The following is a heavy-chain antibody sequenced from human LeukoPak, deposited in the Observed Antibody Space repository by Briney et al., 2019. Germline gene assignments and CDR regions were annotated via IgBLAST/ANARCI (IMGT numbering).Heavy chain of an antibody. J-gene: IGHJ4*02. Sequence: GGSLRLSCAASGFTFSRYWMSWVRQAPGKGLEWVAGIFGSGGSPHYADSVKDRFTISRDNSRNTVYLQINSLRADDTAVYYCGKTTVGYSSGQKPAWPVDYWGQGTLVTVSS. D-gene: IGHD5-18*01. CDR3: GKTTVGYSSGQKPAWPVDY. CDR1: GFTFSRYW. V-gene: IGHV3-23*01. CDR2: IFGSGGSP.